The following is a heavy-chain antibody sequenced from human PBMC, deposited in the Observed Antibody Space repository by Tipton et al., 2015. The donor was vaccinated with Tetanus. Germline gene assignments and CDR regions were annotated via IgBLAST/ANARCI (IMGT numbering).Heavy chain of an antibody. CDR2: ISGSGDRT. J-gene: IGHJ3*01. Sequence: SLRLSCAGSGFPFSSYGMIWVRQVPGKGLEWVSAISGSGDRTYYADSVKGRFTISRANSENTLYLQMNSLRAGDTAVYYCARDPNGDYVGASEFWGQGTLVTVSS. CDR3: ARDPNGDYVGASEF. CDR1: GFPFSSYG. V-gene: IGHV3-23*01. D-gene: IGHD4-17*01.